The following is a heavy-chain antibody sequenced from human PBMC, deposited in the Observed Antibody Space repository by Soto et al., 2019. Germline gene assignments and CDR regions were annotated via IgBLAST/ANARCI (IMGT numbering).Heavy chain of an antibody. Sequence: DVELVESGGGLVQPGGSLRLSCAASGFTFSNNWMHWFRQAPGKGLVWVSRISRDGSTTNHEDSVKGRFTISRDNAKNTLYLQMNSLRAEDTAVYHCARDPIFPGYQYGMDVWGQGTTVTVSS. CDR1: GFTFSNNW. V-gene: IGHV3-74*01. CDR2: ISRDGSTT. D-gene: IGHD3-9*01. CDR3: ARDPIFPGYQYGMDV. J-gene: IGHJ6*02.